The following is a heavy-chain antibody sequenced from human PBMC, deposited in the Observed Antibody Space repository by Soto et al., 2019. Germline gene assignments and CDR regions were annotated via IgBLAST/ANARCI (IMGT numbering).Heavy chain of an antibody. V-gene: IGHV3-74*01. CDR1: GFTFSSYW. CDR3: AREVEGHYYCYYGMDV. CDR2: INSDGSST. Sequence: EVQLVESGGGLVQPGGSLRLSCAASGFTFSSYWMHWVRQAPGKGLVWVSRINSDGSSTSYADSVKGRFTISRDNAKKTLYLQMNSLRAEDTAVYYCAREVEGHYYCYYGMDVWGQGTTVTVSS. J-gene: IGHJ6*02. D-gene: IGHD2-15*01.